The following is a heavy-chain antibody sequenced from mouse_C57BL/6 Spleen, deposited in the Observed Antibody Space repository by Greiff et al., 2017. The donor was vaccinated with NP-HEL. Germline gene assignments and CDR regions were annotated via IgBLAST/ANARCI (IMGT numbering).Heavy chain of an antibody. J-gene: IGHJ4*01. CDR1: GYTFTSYW. Sequence: QVQLQQPGAELVMPGASVKLSCKASGYTFTSYWMHWVKQRPGQGLEGIGEIDPSDSYTNYNQKFKGKSTLTVDKSSSKAYMQLSRLTSEDSAVYYCARRGSSSYYYAMDYWGQGTSVTVSS. CDR2: IDPSDSYT. V-gene: IGHV1-69*01. D-gene: IGHD1-1*01. CDR3: ARRGSSSYYYAMDY.